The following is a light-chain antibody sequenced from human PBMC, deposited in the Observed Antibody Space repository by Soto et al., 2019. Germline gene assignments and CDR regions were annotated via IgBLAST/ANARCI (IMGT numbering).Light chain of an antibody. Sequence: DIVMTQSPDSLAVSLGERATINCKSSQSVLYSSNNKNYLAWYQQKPGQPPKLLIYWASTRESGVPDRFSGGGSGTYFTLTISSLQAEDVAVYYCQQYYSLPLTFGGGTKVDIK. CDR2: WAS. CDR3: QQYYSLPLT. V-gene: IGKV4-1*01. J-gene: IGKJ4*01. CDR1: QSVLYSSNNKNY.